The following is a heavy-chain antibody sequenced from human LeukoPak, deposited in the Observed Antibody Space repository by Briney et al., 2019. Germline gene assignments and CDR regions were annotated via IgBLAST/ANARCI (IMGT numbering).Heavy chain of an antibody. D-gene: IGHD2-21*02. V-gene: IGHV3-74*01. CDR3: VREDIVVVTTLDH. Sequence: GGSLRLSCAASGFSFSRFWMHWVRHAPGKGLVWISRITSDGSNRDYADSVKGRFTISRDNAKNTLYLQMNSLRTEDMAVYFCVREDIVVVTTLDHWGQGSLVTVSS. CDR2: ITSDGSNR. J-gene: IGHJ4*02. CDR1: GFSFSRFW.